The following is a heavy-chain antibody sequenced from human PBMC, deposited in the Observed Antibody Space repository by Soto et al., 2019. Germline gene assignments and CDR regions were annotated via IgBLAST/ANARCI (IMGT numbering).Heavy chain of an antibody. V-gene: IGHV3-30-3*01. Sequence: SLRLSCASSGFTFTSYAMHWVRQAPGKGLEWVAVISYDGSNKYYADSVKCRFTISRDNSKNTLYVQMNSLRPEDTAVYYCARAPDIVLIRAYYYYGMDVWGQGTTVTVSS. J-gene: IGHJ6*02. CDR3: ARAPDIVLIRAYYYYGMDV. D-gene: IGHD2-8*01. CDR2: ISYDGSNK. CDR1: GFTFTSYA.